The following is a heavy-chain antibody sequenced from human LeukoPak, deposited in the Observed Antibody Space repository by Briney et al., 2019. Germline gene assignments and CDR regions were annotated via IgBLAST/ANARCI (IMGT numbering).Heavy chain of an antibody. CDR2: INHSGST. J-gene: IGHJ4*02. V-gene: IGHV4-34*01. CDR1: GGSFSGYY. Sequence: SETLSLTCAVYGGSFSGYYWSWIRQPPGKGLEWIGEINHSGSTNYNPSLKSRVTISVDTSKNQFSLKLSSVTAADTAGYYCARGAIIAVAGTYFDYWGQGTLVTVSS. D-gene: IGHD6-19*01. CDR3: ARGAIIAVAGTYFDY.